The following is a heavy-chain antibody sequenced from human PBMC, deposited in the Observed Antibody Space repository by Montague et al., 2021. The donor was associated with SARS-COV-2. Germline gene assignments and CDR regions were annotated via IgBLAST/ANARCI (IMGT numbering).Heavy chain of an antibody. D-gene: IGHD3-9*01. CDR2: IYYSGST. J-gene: IGHJ6*02. Sequence: TLSLTCTVSGGSISSGGYYWSWNPQHPGEGLKWIGYIYYSGSTYYNPSRKIRVTISVDTSKNQFSLKVSSVTAADTAVYYCARGIGYFAWFLSSPLDVWGQGTTVTVSS. CDR1: GGSISSGGYY. CDR3: ARGIGYFAWFLSSPLDV. V-gene: IGHV4-31*03.